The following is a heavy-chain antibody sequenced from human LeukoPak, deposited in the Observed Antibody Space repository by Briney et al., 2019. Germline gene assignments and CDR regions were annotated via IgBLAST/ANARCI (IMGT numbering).Heavy chain of an antibody. CDR1: GDSVSAKSAT. CDR3: AREGWFGEPPSHWFDP. D-gene: IGHD3-10*01. J-gene: IGHJ5*02. CDR2: TYYTSKWYN. Sequence: SQTVSLTCAISGDSVSAKSATWNWIRQSPSRGLEWLGRTYYTSKWYNDYAVSVKSRITINPDTSKNQFSLQLNSVTPEDTAVYYCAREGWFGEPPSHWFDPWGQGTLVTVSS. V-gene: IGHV6-1*01.